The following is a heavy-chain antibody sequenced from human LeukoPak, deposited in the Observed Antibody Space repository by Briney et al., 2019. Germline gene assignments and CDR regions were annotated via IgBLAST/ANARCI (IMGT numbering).Heavy chain of an antibody. CDR2: IYPGDSDT. J-gene: IGHJ4*02. D-gene: IGHD3-10*01. CDR3: ARRDGNYYGSGSYYY. Sequence: GESLKISCQGSGYSFTSYWIGWVRQMPGKGLEWMGIIYPGDSDTRYSPSFQGQVTISADKSISTAYLQWSSLKASDTAMYYCARRDGNYYGSGSYYYWGQGTLVTVSS. CDR1: GYSFTSYW. V-gene: IGHV5-51*01.